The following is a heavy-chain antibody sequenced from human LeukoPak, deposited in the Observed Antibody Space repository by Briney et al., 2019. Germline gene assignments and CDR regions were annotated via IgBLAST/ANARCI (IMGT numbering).Heavy chain of an antibody. Sequence: GGSLRLSCAASGFTFSSYWMTWVRQAPGKGLEWVTNIKQDESEKYYVDSVKGRFTVSRDNAKNSLYLQKNSLRAEDTAVYYCARVSEGNNFDYWGQETLVTVSS. V-gene: IGHV3-7*01. CDR1: GFTFSSYW. J-gene: IGHJ4*02. CDR3: ARVSEGNNFDY. CDR2: IKQDESEK.